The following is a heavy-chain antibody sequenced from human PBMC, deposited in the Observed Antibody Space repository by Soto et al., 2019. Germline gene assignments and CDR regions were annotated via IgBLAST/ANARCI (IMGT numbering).Heavy chain of an antibody. D-gene: IGHD2-15*01. Sequence: ASVKVSCKASGYTFTGYYMHWVRQAPGQGLEWMGWINPNSGGTKFAQKFQGWVTMTRDTSISTAYIELSRLRSDDTAVYYCATSPNETSGGLDYWGQGALVTVSS. J-gene: IGHJ4*02. CDR1: GYTFTGYY. V-gene: IGHV1-2*04. CDR2: INPNSGGT. CDR3: ATSPNETSGGLDY.